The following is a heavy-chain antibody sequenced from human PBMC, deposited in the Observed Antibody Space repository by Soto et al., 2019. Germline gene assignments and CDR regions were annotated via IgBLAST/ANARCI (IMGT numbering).Heavy chain of an antibody. J-gene: IGHJ4*02. V-gene: IGHV3-23*01. CDR2: ISNNGGST. CDR1: GFIFSSFA. Sequence: LRLSCAASGFIFSSFAMSWVRQAPGKGLEWVSTISNNGGSTYSADSVKGRFTISRDNSKNTLYLQMNSLRAEDTAVYYCAKDPDISGWYQTDLDYWGQGTLVTVSS. CDR3: AKDPDISGWYQTDLDY. D-gene: IGHD6-19*01.